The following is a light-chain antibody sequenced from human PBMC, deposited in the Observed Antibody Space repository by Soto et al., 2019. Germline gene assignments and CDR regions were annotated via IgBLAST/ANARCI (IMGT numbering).Light chain of an antibody. CDR1: SGHSSYA. Sequence: QSVLTQSPSASASLGASVRLTCTLSSGHSSYAITWHQQQPEKGPRYLMKLNSDGSHNKGDGIPDRFSGSRSGAERYLTISSLQSEDEADYYCQTWGTGIQVFGGGTKLTVL. CDR2: LNSDGSH. CDR3: QTWGTGIQV. V-gene: IGLV4-69*01. J-gene: IGLJ2*01.